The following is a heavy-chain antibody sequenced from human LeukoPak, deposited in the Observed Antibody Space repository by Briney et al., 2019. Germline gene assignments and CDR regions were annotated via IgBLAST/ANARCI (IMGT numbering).Heavy chain of an antibody. J-gene: IGHJ4*02. CDR2: INHSGST. D-gene: IGHD5-18*01. Sequence: SKTLSLTCAVYGGSFSGYYWSWIRQPPGKGLEWIGEINHSGSTNYNPSLKSRVTISVDTSKNQFSLKLSSVTAADTAVYYCARRGTAMVRYFDYWGQGTLVTVSS. CDR3: ARRGTAMVRYFDY. V-gene: IGHV4-34*01. CDR1: GGSFSGYY.